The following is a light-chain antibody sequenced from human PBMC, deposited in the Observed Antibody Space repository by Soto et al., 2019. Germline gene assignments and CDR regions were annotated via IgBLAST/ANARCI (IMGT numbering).Light chain of an antibody. CDR2: SNN. J-gene: IGLJ1*01. Sequence: QSVLAQPPSASWTPGQRVTISWSGSSSNIGSNTVNWYQQLPGTAPKLLIYSNNQRPSGVPDRFSGSKSGTSASLAISGLQSEDEADYYCAAWDDSLNGLYVFGTGNKVTVL. CDR1: SSNIGSNT. V-gene: IGLV1-44*01. CDR3: AAWDDSLNGLYV.